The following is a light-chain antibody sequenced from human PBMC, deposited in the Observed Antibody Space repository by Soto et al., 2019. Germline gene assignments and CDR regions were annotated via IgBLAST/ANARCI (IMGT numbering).Light chain of an antibody. CDR1: QSVSSSY. V-gene: IGKV3-20*01. Sequence: EIVLTQSPGTLSLSPGDIVTLSCRASQSVSSSYLAWYQQKPGLAPRLLIYGASSRATGIPDRFSGSGSGTDFTLTISRLEPEDFAVYYCQQYGSSPPWTFGQGTKVDIK. CDR2: GAS. CDR3: QQYGSSPPWT. J-gene: IGKJ1*01.